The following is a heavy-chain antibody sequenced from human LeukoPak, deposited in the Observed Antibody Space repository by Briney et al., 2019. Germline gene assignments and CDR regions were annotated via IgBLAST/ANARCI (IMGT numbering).Heavy chain of an antibody. Sequence: PSETLSLTCTVSGDSISSSDNYWGWIRQPPGKGLECIGSFYYSRNTYYNPSLKSRVTISVDTSKNQLSLTLTSVSAADTAVYYCARHPHYYYDNSARWGQGTLVTVSS. J-gene: IGHJ4*02. CDR1: GDSISSSDNY. V-gene: IGHV4-39*01. CDR3: ARHPHYYYDNSAR. CDR2: FYYSRNT. D-gene: IGHD3-22*01.